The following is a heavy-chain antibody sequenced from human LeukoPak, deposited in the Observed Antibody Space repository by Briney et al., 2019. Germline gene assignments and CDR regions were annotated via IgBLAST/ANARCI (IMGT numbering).Heavy chain of an antibody. J-gene: IGHJ3*02. Sequence: GGSLRLSCAASGFIFSSYWMSWVRQALGKGLEWVGNIKPDGSGKYYMDSVKGRFTISRDNAKNSLYLQMNSLTAEDTAIYYCTTTLNIALAGYIWGQGTMVTVSS. CDR1: GFIFSSYW. CDR3: TTTLNIALAGYI. D-gene: IGHD6-19*01. V-gene: IGHV3-7*01. CDR2: IKPDGSGK.